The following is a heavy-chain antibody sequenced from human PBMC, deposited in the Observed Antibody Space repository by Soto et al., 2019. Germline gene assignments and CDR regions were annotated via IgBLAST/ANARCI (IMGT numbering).Heavy chain of an antibody. D-gene: IGHD2-15*01. J-gene: IGHJ6*02. CDR2: IYYSGST. CDR1: GGSISSYY. V-gene: IGHV4-59*01. Sequence: QVQLQESGPGLVKPSETLSLTCTVSGGSISSYYWSWIRQPPGKGLEWIGYIYYSGSTNYNPSLKSRVTIAVDTSKNQFSLKLSSVTAADTAVYYCARANCSGGSCRRTYYYYGMDVWGQGTTVTVSS. CDR3: ARANCSGGSCRRTYYYYGMDV.